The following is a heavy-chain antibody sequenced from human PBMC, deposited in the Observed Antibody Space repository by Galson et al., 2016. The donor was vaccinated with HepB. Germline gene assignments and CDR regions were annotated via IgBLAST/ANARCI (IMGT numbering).Heavy chain of an antibody. Sequence: SLRLSCAASGLTFRTYAMHWVRQAPGKGLEWMAVISYAGSNKYYADSVKGRFTISRDNSKNTLYLLMNSLCAWDTALYYWAIWWDGCSSTCCFFDLCGRGALVTVSS. J-gene: IGHJ2*01. CDR2: ISYAGSNK. CDR1: GLTFRTYA. V-gene: IGHV3-30*04. CDR3: AIWWDGCSSTCCFFDL. D-gene: IGHD2-2*01.